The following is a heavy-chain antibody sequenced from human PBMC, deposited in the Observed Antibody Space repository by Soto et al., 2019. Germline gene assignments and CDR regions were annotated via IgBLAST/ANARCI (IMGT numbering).Heavy chain of an antibody. Sequence: PGESLKISCKGSGYNFTTYWIGWVRQMPGKGLEWMGIIYPGDSDTRYSPSILGQVTISADKSISTAQLQWSSLKASDTAMYYCARLVVVASSTDSFDIWGQGPMVTVS. CDR2: IYPGDSDT. J-gene: IGHJ3*02. CDR1: GYNFTTYW. CDR3: ARLVVVASSTDSFDI. D-gene: IGHD2-15*01. V-gene: IGHV5-51*01.